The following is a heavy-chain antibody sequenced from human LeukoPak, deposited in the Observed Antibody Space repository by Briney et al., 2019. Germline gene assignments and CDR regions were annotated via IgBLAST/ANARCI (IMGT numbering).Heavy chain of an antibody. V-gene: IGHV3-11*04. D-gene: IGHD3-22*01. CDR1: GFTFSDYY. CDR2: ISSSGSTI. CDR3: ARYYYDSSGYYYFDY. J-gene: IGHJ4*02. Sequence: GGSLRLSCAASGFTFSDYYMSWVRQAPGEGLEWVSYISSSGSTIYYADSVKGRFTISRDNAKNSLYLQMNSLRAEDTAVYYCARYYYDSSGYYYFDYWGQGTLVTVSS.